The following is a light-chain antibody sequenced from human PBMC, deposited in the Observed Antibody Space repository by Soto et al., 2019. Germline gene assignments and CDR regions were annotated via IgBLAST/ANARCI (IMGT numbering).Light chain of an antibody. CDR3: SSYTSRGTLYV. Sequence: QSVLTQPASVSGSPGQSITISCTGTSSDIGADNYVAWYQQYPGRAPKLMLYEVTIRPSGVSNRFSGSKSGNTASLSISGLQAEDEAEYYCSSYTSRGTLYVFGPGTKLTVL. CDR1: SSDIGADNY. J-gene: IGLJ1*01. V-gene: IGLV2-14*01. CDR2: EVT.